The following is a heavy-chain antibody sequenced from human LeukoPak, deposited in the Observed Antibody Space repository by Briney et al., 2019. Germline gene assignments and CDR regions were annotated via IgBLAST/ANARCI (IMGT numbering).Heavy chain of an antibody. CDR1: GFTFSSYS. J-gene: IGHJ4*02. D-gene: IGHD3-10*01. CDR3: ARDPGRSYYYGSGSYSDY. Sequence: PGGSLRLSCAASGFTFSSYSMNWVRHAPGKGLEWVSYISSSSSTIYYADSVKGRFTISRDNAKNSLYLQMNSLRAEDTAVYYCARDPGRSYYYGSGSYSDYWSQGTLVTVSS. CDR2: ISSSSSTI. V-gene: IGHV3-48*01.